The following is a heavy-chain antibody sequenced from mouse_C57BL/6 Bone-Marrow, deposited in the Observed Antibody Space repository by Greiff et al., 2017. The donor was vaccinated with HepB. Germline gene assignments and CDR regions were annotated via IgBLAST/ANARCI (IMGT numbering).Heavy chain of an antibody. V-gene: IGHV1-81*01. CDR2: IYPRSGNT. Sequence: QVQLKESGAELARPGASVKLSCKASGYTITSYGISWVKQRTGQGLEWIGEIYPRSGNTYYNEKFKGKATLTADKSSSTAYMELRSLTSEDSAVYFCARKSITTVVEDYYAMDYWGQGTSVTVSS. CDR3: ARKSITTVVEDYYAMDY. J-gene: IGHJ4*01. CDR1: GYTITSYG. D-gene: IGHD1-1*01.